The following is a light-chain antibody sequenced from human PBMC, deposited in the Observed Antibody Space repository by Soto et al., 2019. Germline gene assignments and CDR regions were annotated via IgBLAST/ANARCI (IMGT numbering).Light chain of an antibody. Sequence: EVVLTESPGTLSFSPGESGTLSCRTSQTISSRYLAWYKQKPGQAPRVXSYAASSRATGIPDRFSGSGSGTDFTLTISRLEPEDFAVYYCQQYGSSLFSFGPGTKVDIK. V-gene: IGKV3-20*01. CDR2: AAS. J-gene: IGKJ3*01. CDR3: QQYGSSLFS. CDR1: QTISSRY.